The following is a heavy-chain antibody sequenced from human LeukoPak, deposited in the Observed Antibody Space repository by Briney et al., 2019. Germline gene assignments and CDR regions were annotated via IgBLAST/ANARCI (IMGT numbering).Heavy chain of an antibody. V-gene: IGHV3-30*02. J-gene: IGHJ4*02. CDR3: ARDRSHGDYLNYYFDY. CDR1: GFTFSSYG. Sequence: GGSLRLSCAASGFTFSSYGMHWVRQAPGKGLEWVAFIRYDGSNKYYADSVKGRFTISRDNSKNTLYLQMGSLRAEDMAVYYCARDRSHGDYLNYYFDYWGQGTLVTVSS. CDR2: IRYDGSNK. D-gene: IGHD4-17*01.